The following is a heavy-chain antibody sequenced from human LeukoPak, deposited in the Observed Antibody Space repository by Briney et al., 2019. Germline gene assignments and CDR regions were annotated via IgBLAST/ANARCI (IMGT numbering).Heavy chain of an antibody. V-gene: IGHV3-66*01. D-gene: IGHD3-9*01. Sequence: GGSLRLSCAASGFTVSSNYMSWVRQAPGKGLEWVSVIYSSGSTYYADSVKGRFTISRDNSKNTLYLQMNSLRAEDTAVYYCARGVLRYFDWLPGDFDYWGQGTLVTVSS. CDR2: IYSSGST. CDR3: ARGVLRYFDWLPGDFDY. CDR1: GFTVSSNY. J-gene: IGHJ4*02.